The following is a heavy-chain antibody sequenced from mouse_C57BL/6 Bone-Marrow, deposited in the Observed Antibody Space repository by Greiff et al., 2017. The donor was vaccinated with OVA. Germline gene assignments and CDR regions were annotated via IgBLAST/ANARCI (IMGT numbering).Heavy chain of an antibody. J-gene: IGHJ3*01. Sequence: EVQLQQSGPELVKPGASVKISCKASGYTFTDYYMNWVKQSHGKSLEWIGDINPNNGGTSYNQKFKGKATLTVDKSSSTAYMELRSLTSEDSAVYYCARWEYDYDGFAYWGQGTLVTVSA. CDR1: GYTFTDYY. CDR2: INPNNGGT. V-gene: IGHV1-26*01. D-gene: IGHD2-4*01. CDR3: ARWEYDYDGFAY.